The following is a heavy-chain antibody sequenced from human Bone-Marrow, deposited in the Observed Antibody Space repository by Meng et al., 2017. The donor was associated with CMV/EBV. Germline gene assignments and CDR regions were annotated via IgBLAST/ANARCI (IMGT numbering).Heavy chain of an antibody. CDR1: GGSISSSSYC. Sequence: SETLSLTCTVSGGSISSSSYCWGWIRQPPGKGLEWIGSIYYSGSTYYNPSLKSRVTISVDTSKNQFSLKLSSVTAADTAVYYCARTRKEWLFINWFDPWGQGTLVTVSS. V-gene: IGHV4-39*07. D-gene: IGHD3-3*01. CDR3: ARTRKEWLFINWFDP. CDR2: IYYSGST. J-gene: IGHJ5*02.